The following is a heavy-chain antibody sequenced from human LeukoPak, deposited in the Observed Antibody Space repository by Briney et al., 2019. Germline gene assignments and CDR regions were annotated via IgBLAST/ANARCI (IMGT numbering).Heavy chain of an antibody. D-gene: IGHD5-18*01. J-gene: IGHJ6*02. CDR3: AKDIGYSFGYYCFYSMDV. V-gene: IGHV3-43*02. CDR2: ISGDGGST. CDR1: GLIFDDYA. Sequence: GGSLRLSCAASGLIFDDYAMHWVRQAPGKGLEWVSLISGDGGSTYYADSVKGRFTISRDNTKNSLYLQMSSLSTEDTALYYCAKDIGYSFGYYCFYSMDVWGQGTTVTVSS.